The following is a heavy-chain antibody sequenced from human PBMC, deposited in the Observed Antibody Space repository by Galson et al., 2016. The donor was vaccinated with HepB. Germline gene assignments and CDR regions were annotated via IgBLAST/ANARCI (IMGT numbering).Heavy chain of an antibody. CDR1: GFIYSNSW. D-gene: IGHD3-10*01. Sequence: SLRLSCAASGFIYSNSWMSWVRQAPGKGLEWVANIKQDGSETYYVDSVEGRFTITRDSSKNSLYLQMNSLRVEDSAVYYCARDHYGSGYTYYWFDPWGQGTLVTVSS. J-gene: IGHJ5*02. V-gene: IGHV3-7*01. CDR3: ARDHYGSGYTYYWFDP. CDR2: IKQDGSET.